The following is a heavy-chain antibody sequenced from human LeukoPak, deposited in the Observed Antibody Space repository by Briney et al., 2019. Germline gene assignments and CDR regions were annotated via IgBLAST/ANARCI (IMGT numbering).Heavy chain of an antibody. Sequence: GASVKVSCKASGYTLTSYYMHWVRQAPGQGLEWMGIINPSGGSTSYAQKFQGRVTMTRDTSTSTVYMELSSLRSEDTAVYYCARESQTLPLFDYWGQGTLVTVSS. CDR2: INPSGGST. CDR3: ARESQTLPLFDY. J-gene: IGHJ4*02. CDR1: GYTLTSYY. V-gene: IGHV1-46*01.